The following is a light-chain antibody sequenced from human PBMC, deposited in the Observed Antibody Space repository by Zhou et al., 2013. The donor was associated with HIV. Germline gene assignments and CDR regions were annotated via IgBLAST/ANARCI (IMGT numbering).Light chain of an antibody. V-gene: IGKV1-12*01. CDR3: QQGNSFPLT. J-gene: IGKJ4*01. CDR2: AAS. CDR1: QGIDNN. Sequence: DIQMTQSPSSVSASVGDRITITCRASQGIDNNLAWYQQKPGKVPKLLIYAASSLQSGVPSRFSGSGSGTVFTLTISSLQPEDFATYYCQQGNSFPLTFGGGTKVEIK.